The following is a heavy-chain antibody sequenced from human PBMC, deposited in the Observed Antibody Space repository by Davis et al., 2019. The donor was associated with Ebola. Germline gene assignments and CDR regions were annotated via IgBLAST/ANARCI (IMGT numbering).Heavy chain of an antibody. CDR1: PYSFLHYA. V-gene: IGHV1-18*01. Sequence: SVPVSCMASPYSFLHYAISWVRQPPGQRLEWMGWISAYNVNTHYAQKVQGRVTMTTDTSTGTAYLDLRSLRSDDTAVYFCARTSIVGTTTTASDIWGQGTLVTVSS. CDR3: ARTSIVGTTTTASDI. D-gene: IGHD1-26*01. CDR2: ISAYNVNT. J-gene: IGHJ3*02.